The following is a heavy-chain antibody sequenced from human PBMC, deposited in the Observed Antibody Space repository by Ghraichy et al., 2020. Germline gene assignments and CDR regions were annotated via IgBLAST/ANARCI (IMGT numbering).Heavy chain of an antibody. CDR2: IYYSGST. Sequence: SETLSLTCTVSGGSISSYYWSWIRQPPGKGLEWIGYIYYSGSTNYNPSLKSRVTISVDTSKNQFSLKLSSVTAADTAVYYCARRPSSSSQLDYWGQGTLVTVSS. CDR1: GGSISSYY. CDR3: ARRPSSSSQLDY. J-gene: IGHJ4*02. D-gene: IGHD6-13*01. V-gene: IGHV4-59*08.